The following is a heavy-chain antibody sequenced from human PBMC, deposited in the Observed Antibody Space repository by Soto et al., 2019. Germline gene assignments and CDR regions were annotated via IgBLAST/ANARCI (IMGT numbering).Heavy chain of an antibody. CDR2: IDPSDSYT. V-gene: IGHV5-10-1*01. CDR1: GYSFTSYW. Sequence: GAALKISCKGCGYSFTSYWISWVRQMPGKGLEWMGRIDPSDSYTNYSPSFQGHVTISADKSISTAYLQWSSLKASDTAMYYCARPSTYYYYGMDVWGQGTTVTVSS. CDR3: ARPSTYYYYGMDV. J-gene: IGHJ6*02.